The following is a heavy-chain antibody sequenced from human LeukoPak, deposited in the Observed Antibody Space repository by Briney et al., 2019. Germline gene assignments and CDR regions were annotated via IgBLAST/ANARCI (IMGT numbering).Heavy chain of an antibody. Sequence: SETLSLTCTVSGGSISSYYWSWIRQPPGKGLEWIGYIYYSGSTNYNPSLKSGVTISVDTSKNQFSLKLSSVTAADTAVYYCARLTTFWSGYGIDYWGQGTLVTVSS. J-gene: IGHJ4*02. V-gene: IGHV4-59*12. CDR1: GGSISSYY. D-gene: IGHD3-3*01. CDR2: IYYSGST. CDR3: ARLTTFWSGYGIDY.